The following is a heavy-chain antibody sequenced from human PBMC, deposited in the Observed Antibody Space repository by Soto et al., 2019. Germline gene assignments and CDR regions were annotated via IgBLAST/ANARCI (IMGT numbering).Heavy chain of an antibody. Sequence: QVQLVQSGAEVKKPGSSVKVSCTASGGTLSNDAISWVRQAPGQGLEWMGGIIPIFGTANYAQKFQGRVTITADEYTSTAYMELSSLRHEDTAVYYCAREGRGTLNDYWGQGTLVTVSS. D-gene: IGHD3-10*01. CDR2: IIPIFGTA. CDR1: GGTLSNDA. V-gene: IGHV1-69*12. J-gene: IGHJ4*02. CDR3: AREGRGTLNDY.